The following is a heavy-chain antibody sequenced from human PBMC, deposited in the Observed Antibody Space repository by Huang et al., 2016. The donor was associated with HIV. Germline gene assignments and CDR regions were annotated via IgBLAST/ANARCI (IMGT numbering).Heavy chain of an antibody. CDR2: INSDGSST. Sequence: DVQLVESGGGLVQPGGSLRLSCAASGFTFSSYWMHWVRQAPGKGLVWGSRINSDGSSTSYADSVKGRFTISRDNAKNTLYLQMNSLRAEDTAVYYCARDSQQWLVEDYWGQGTLVTVSS. D-gene: IGHD6-19*01. CDR3: ARDSQQWLVEDY. J-gene: IGHJ4*02. V-gene: IGHV3-74*01. CDR1: GFTFSSYW.